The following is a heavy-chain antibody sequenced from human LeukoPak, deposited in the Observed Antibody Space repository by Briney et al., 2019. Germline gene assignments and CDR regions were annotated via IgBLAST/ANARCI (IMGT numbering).Heavy chain of an antibody. CDR2: MNPNSGNT. Sequence: ASVKVSCKASGYTFSSYDINWVRQATGQGLEWMGWMNPNSGNTGYAQKFQGRATMTRNTSISTAYMELSSLRSEDTAVYYCASGYYYDSSGYLPDHYWGQGTLVTVSS. CDR1: GYTFSSYD. J-gene: IGHJ4*02. CDR3: ASGYYYDSSGYLPDHY. D-gene: IGHD3-22*01. V-gene: IGHV1-8*01.